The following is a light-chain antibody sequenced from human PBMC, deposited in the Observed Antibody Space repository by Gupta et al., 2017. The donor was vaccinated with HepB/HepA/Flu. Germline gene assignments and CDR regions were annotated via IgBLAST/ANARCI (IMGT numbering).Light chain of an antibody. CDR3: QQRNSTPLT. CDR2: AAS. J-gene: IGKJ4*01. V-gene: IGKV1-39*01. CDR1: QSISSY. Sequence: DIQMTQPPSSLSASVRDRVTIPCRASQSISSYFDWYQQKPGKAPKLLIYAASMLQSAVPSRFSGSGSGTDFTLTISRRQPEDFAAYYCQQRNSTPLTFGGGTKVEIK.